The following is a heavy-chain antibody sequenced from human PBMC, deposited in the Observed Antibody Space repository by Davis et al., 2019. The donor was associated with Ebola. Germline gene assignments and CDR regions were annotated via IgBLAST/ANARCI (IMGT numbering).Heavy chain of an antibody. D-gene: IGHD3-16*02. CDR3: VRDRSLDYAWGTYPQEAEFDS. J-gene: IGHJ5*01. Sequence: PGGSLRLSCTASGFTFTSYGMHWVRQAPGKGLEWVAMICHDGSETSYAESVKGRFTISRDTSKNTLYLQMNNLRVEDTATYYCVRDRSLDYAWGTYPQEAEFDSWGQGTLVAVSS. CDR1: GFTFTSYG. V-gene: IGHV3-33*01. CDR2: ICHDGSET.